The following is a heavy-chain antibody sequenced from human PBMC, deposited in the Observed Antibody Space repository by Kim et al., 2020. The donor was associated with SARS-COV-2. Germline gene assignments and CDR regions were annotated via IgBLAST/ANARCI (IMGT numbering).Heavy chain of an antibody. Sequence: GYPYYADSVKGRFTISRDTSESTLYLQMNSLRADDTAVYYCGRLDFDDDYWGQGTLVTVSS. CDR3: GRLDFDDDY. V-gene: IGHV3-53*01. CDR2: GYP. J-gene: IGHJ4*02.